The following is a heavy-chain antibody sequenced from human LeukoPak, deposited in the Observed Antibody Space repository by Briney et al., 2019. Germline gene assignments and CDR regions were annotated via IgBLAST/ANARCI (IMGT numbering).Heavy chain of an antibody. D-gene: IGHD1-1*01. CDR3: ARYDARYGMDV. J-gene: IGHJ6*02. Sequence: GRSLRLSCAASGFTFSSYAMHWVRQAPGKGLEWVAVISYDGSNKYYADSVKGRFTISRGNSKNTLYLQMNGLRAEDTAVYYCARYDARYGMDVWGQGTTVTVSS. V-gene: IGHV3-30-3*01. CDR1: GFTFSSYA. CDR2: ISYDGSNK.